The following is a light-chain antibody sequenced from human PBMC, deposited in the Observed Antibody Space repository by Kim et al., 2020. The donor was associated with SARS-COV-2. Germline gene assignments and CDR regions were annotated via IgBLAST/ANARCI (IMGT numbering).Light chain of an antibody. CDR2: ATS. J-gene: IGKJ4*01. CDR3: QQYYSHPLT. CDR1: QGISNS. V-gene: IGKV1-NL1*01. Sequence: AAVDDVIALSDRASQGISNSLAWYQQRLGKAPKLLLSATSKLKRGVPSRFSGSGSGTTYTLTISNLQPEDLATYYCQQYYSHPLTFGGGTKVDIK.